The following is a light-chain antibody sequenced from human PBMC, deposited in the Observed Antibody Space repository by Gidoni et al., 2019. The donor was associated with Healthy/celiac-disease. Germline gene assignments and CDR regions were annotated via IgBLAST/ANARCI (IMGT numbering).Light chain of an antibody. V-gene: IGKV4-1*01. Sequence: DIVMTQSPDSLAVSLGERATINCKSSQNVLYNSNNKNYLAWYHQKPGQPPKLLIYWASTRESGVPDRFSGSGSGTDFTLTISSLQAEDVAVYYCQQYYSTPYTFGHXTKLEIK. CDR1: QNVLYNSNNKNY. CDR2: WAS. J-gene: IGKJ2*01. CDR3: QQYYSTPYT.